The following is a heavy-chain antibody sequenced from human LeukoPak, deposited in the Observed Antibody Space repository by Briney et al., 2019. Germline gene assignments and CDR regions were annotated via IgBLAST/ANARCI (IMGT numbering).Heavy chain of an antibody. J-gene: IGHJ6*02. V-gene: IGHV3-48*04. CDR3: ARVQRLRWGELSAPWAMDV. CDR1: GFTFRGYW. CDR2: SSQSGTTT. D-gene: IGHD3-16*02. Sequence: GGSLRLSCAASGFTFRGYWMNWVRQAPGKGLEWISYSSQSGTTTYFADSVKGRFIISRDNAKNSLYMQVNSLRAEDTAVYYCARVQRLRWGELSAPWAMDVWGQGTTVTVSS.